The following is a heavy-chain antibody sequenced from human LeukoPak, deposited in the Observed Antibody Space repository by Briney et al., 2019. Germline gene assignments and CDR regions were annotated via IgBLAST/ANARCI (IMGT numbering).Heavy chain of an antibody. D-gene: IGHD2-21*01. J-gene: IGHJ4*02. CDR1: GGAPCSGPYF. Sequence: TLSLTCSVSGGAPCSGPYFWSWIRQSPGHGLGWIGYIWPSGSTNYNPSLSGRVAISLDNSRNHFTLMVTAVTAADTAFYYCARKGAEHLPTYFDHWGRGILVTVSS. CDR2: IWPSGST. CDR3: ARKGAEHLPTYFDH. V-gene: IGHV4-30-2*06.